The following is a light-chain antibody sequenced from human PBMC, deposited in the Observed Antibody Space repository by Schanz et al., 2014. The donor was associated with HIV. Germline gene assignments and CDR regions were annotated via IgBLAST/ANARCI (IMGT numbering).Light chain of an antibody. J-gene: IGLJ1*01. CDR3: QVWDSSSDHNYV. Sequence: SYELTQPPSVSVAPGKTARITCGGNNIGSKSVHWYQQQPGQAPVLVIYYDSDRPSGIPERFSGSNSGNTATLTISRVEAGDEADYYCQVWDSSSDHNYVFGTGTKLTVL. CDR2: YDS. V-gene: IGLV3-21*04. CDR1: NIGSKS.